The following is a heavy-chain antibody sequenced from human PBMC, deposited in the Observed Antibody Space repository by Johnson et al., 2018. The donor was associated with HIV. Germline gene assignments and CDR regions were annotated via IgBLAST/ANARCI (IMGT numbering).Heavy chain of an antibody. CDR1: GFTVSSNY. Sequence: EVQLVESGGGLIQPGGSLRLSCAASGFTVSSNYMSWVRQAPGKGLEWVSVIYSGGSTYYADSVKGRFTISRDNSKNTLYLQMNSLKTEDTAVYYCTTTTFIKATGGTRPLDIWGQGTMVTVSS. CDR2: IYSGGST. CDR3: TTTTFIKATGGTRPLDI. D-gene: IGHD2-8*02. V-gene: IGHV3-53*01. J-gene: IGHJ3*02.